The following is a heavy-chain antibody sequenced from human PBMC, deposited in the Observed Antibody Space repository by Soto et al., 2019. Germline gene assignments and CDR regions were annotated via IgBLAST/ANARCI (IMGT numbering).Heavy chain of an antibody. CDR1: GYTFTSYG. Sequence: APVKVSCKASGYTFTSYGISWVRQAPGQGLEWMGWISAYNGNTNYAQKLQGRVTMTTDTSTSTAYMELRRLRSDDTAVYYCARDLAYSIPFDYWGQGTLVTVSS. D-gene: IGHD6-13*01. V-gene: IGHV1-18*01. CDR2: ISAYNGNT. CDR3: ARDLAYSIPFDY. J-gene: IGHJ4*02.